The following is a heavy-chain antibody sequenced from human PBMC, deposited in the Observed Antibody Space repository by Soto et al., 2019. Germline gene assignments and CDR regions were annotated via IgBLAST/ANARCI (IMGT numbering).Heavy chain of an antibody. CDR3: AQTTAADGMPGIWFDP. Sequence: TSETLSLTCNVSGGSIGSGDYYWSWIRQYPGKGLEWIGYISYSGSTYYNPSLKSRLTISVDTSKNQFSLELNSVTAADTAVYYCAQTTAADGMPGIWFDPWGQGTLVTVSS. D-gene: IGHD6-13*01. CDR1: GGSIGSGDYY. CDR2: ISYSGST. V-gene: IGHV4-31*03. J-gene: IGHJ5*02.